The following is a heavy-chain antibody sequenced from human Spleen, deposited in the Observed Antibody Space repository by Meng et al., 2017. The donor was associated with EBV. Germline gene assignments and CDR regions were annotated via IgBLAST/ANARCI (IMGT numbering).Heavy chain of an antibody. CDR2: IYWDDVE. CDR1: GFSLSTSGVG. V-gene: IGHV2-5*02. CDR3: AHALGHFDY. D-gene: IGHD7-27*01. Sequence: QINLKDSGPTLVKPHQTLTLTVTFSGFSLSTSGVGVGWIRQPPGKALECLALIYWDDVERYSPSLRSRLTITKDTSKNQVFLTMTNMDPVDTATYYCAHALGHFDYWGQGTLVTVSS. J-gene: IGHJ4*02.